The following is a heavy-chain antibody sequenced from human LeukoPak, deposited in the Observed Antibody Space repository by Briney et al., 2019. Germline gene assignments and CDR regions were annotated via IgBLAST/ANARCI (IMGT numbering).Heavy chain of an antibody. CDR1: GYSFTTHW. J-gene: IGHJ4*02. Sequence: GESLKISCKGSGYSFTTHWIGWVRQMPGKGLEWMGIIYPDDSNTRYTPSFQGQVTISADKSIRTAYLQWSSLKASDTAIYYCARREGTAYSSSWYPFDLWGQGTMVTVSS. V-gene: IGHV5-51*01. CDR2: IYPDDSNT. D-gene: IGHD6-13*01. CDR3: ARREGTAYSSSWYPFDL.